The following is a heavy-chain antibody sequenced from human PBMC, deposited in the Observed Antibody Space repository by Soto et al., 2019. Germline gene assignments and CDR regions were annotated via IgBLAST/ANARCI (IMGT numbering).Heavy chain of an antibody. J-gene: IGHJ4*02. V-gene: IGHV3-48*02. CDR2: ISGSGGTI. D-gene: IGHD6-19*01. Sequence: EVQLVESGGGMVQPGGSLRVSCAASGFTLSSYSMHWVRQAPGKGLEWVSYISGSGGTIYSADSVKGRFTISRDNAKNSLSVQMNSLRDEDTAVYFCARETGLRSSGWSYYCDFWGQGTRFTVSS. CDR3: ARETGLRSSGWSYYCDF. CDR1: GFTLSSYS.